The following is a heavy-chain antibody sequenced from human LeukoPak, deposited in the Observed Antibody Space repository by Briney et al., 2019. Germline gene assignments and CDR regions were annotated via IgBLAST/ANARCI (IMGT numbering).Heavy chain of an antibody. CDR1: GFTFSDYY. D-gene: IGHD2-21*01. Sequence: GGSLRLSCAASGFTFSDYYMSWIRQAPGKGLEWVSYISGSGSSIYYADSVKGRFTISRDNSKNTLYLQMNSLRAEDTAVYYCARGGGDFRGGGNPFDYWGQGTLVTVSS. J-gene: IGHJ4*02. CDR2: ISGSGSSI. V-gene: IGHV3-11*04. CDR3: ARGGGDFRGGGNPFDY.